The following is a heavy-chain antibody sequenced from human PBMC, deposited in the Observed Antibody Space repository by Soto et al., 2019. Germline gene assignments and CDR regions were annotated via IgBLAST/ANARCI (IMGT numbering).Heavy chain of an antibody. V-gene: IGHV3-23*01. CDR2: ISGPST. J-gene: IGHJ5*02. D-gene: IGHD6-19*01. Sequence: GGSLRLSCAASGFSFSNSAMTWVRQAPGKGLEWVSTISGPSTYYSNSVKSRFTISRDNSKSTQFLQMHSRRAEDTAVYYCSKSLGSGWPYPWGQGTLVTVSS. CDR1: GFSFSNSA. CDR3: SKSLGSGWPYP.